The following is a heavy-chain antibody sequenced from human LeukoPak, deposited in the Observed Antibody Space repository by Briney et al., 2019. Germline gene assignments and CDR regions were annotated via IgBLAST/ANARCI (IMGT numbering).Heavy chain of an antibody. CDR3: ARDKGFTLEWLSYDAFDI. D-gene: IGHD3-3*01. Sequence: GASVKVSCKASGYTFTSYGISWVRQAPGQGLEWMGWISAYNGNTNYAQKLQGRVTMTTDTSASTAYMELRSLRSDGTAVYYCARDKGFTLEWLSYDAFDIWGQGTMVTVSS. CDR1: GYTFTSYG. V-gene: IGHV1-18*01. CDR2: ISAYNGNT. J-gene: IGHJ3*02.